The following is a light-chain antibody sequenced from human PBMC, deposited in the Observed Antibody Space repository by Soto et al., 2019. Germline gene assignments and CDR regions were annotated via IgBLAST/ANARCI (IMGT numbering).Light chain of an antibody. Sequence: EKVLRRSPGPLPLSPGERATLSCRASQSVSSSYLAWYQQKPGQAPRLLIYGASSRATGIPDRFSGSGSGTDFTLTISRLEPEDFAVYYCQQYGSSWWTFGQGTKVDIK. J-gene: IGKJ1*01. V-gene: IGKV3-20*01. CDR2: GAS. CDR1: QSVSSSY. CDR3: QQYGSSWWT.